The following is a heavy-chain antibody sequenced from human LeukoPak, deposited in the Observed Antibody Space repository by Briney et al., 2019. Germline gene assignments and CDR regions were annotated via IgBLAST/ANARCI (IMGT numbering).Heavy chain of an antibody. V-gene: IGHV3-21*01. J-gene: IGHJ6*02. CDR1: GFTFSSYS. CDR2: ISSSSSYI. D-gene: IGHD5-18*01. Sequence: GGSLRLSCAASGFTFSSYSMNWVRQAPGKGLEWVSSISSSSSYIYYADSVKGRFTISRDHAKNSLYLQMNSLRVEDTAVYYCAREYIQGMDVWGQGTTVTVSS. CDR3: AREYIQGMDV.